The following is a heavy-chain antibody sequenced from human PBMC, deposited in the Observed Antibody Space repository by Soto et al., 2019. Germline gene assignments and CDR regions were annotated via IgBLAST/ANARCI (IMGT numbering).Heavy chain of an antibody. CDR1: GNTFTNHG. V-gene: IGHV1-18*01. Sequence: QVQLVQSAAEVKKPGASVKVSCKASGNTFTNHGITWVRQAPEQGLEWMGWIRHLNGKTNYAQKFQGRFTMTTDTSTTTVYTELQGLSSDATALYYCARDSDRDGYIYWFFDLWGRGTLVTVSS. CDR2: IRHLNGKT. CDR3: ARDSDRDGYIYWFFDL. J-gene: IGHJ2*01. D-gene: IGHD5-12*01.